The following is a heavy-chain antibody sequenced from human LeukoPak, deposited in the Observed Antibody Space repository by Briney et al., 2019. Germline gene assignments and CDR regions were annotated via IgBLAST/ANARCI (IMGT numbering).Heavy chain of an antibody. Sequence: GGSLRLSCAASGLTVSSNYMSWVRQAPGKGLEWVSVIYSGGSTYYADSVKGRFTISRDNSKNTLYLQMNSLRAEDTAVYYCARSSFPTFPLFDYWGQRTLVTVSS. J-gene: IGHJ4*02. CDR2: IYSGGST. CDR3: ARSSFPTFPLFDY. V-gene: IGHV3-66*02. CDR1: GLTVSSNY. D-gene: IGHD2/OR15-2a*01.